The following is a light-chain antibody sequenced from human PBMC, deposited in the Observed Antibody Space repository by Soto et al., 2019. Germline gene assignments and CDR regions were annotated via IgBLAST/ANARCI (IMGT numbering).Light chain of an antibody. J-gene: IGLJ1*01. CDR3: GTWDTSLSAGV. CDR2: DND. V-gene: IGLV1-51*01. Sequence: QPPSVTASPRQKVTISCSGSGSNIGKNYVAWYQQFPGTAPELLIYDNDKRPSGIPDRFSGSKSGTSATLGITGLQTGDEADYYCGTWDTSLSAGVLGTGTKVNVL. CDR1: GSNIGKNY.